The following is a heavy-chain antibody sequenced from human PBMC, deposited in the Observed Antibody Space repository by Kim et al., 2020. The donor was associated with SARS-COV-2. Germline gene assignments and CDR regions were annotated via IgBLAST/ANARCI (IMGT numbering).Heavy chain of an antibody. Sequence: GGSLRLSCAASGFTFSSYAMSWVRQAPGKGLEWVSAISGSGGSTYYADSVKGRFTISRDNSKNTLYLQMNSLRAEDTAVYYCAKPKVERSSSSWFDYWGQGTLVTVSS. CDR3: AKPKVERSSSSWFDY. J-gene: IGHJ4*02. CDR1: GFTFSSYA. CDR2: ISGSGGST. V-gene: IGHV3-23*01. D-gene: IGHD6-6*01.